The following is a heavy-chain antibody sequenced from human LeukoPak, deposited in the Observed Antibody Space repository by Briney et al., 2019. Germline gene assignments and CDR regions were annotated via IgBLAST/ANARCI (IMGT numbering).Heavy chain of an antibody. CDR2: IYYSGST. CDR1: GGSISSYY. Sequence: SETLSLTCTVSGGSISSYYWSWIRQPPGKGLEWIGYIYYSGSTNYNPSLKGRVTISVDTSKNQFSLKVSSVTAADTAVYYCARLGQQLANWFDPWGQGTLVTVSS. CDR3: ARLGQQLANWFDP. J-gene: IGHJ5*02. D-gene: IGHD6-13*01. V-gene: IGHV4-59*08.